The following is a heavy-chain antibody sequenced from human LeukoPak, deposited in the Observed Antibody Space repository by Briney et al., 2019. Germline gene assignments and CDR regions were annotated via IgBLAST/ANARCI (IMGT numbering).Heavy chain of an antibody. J-gene: IGHJ1*01. V-gene: IGHV3-23*01. CDR3: AMGPYSSGWYGPKYFQH. CDR1: GFTFSSYA. Sequence: PGGSLRLPCAASGFTFSSYAMSWVRQAPGKGLEWVSAISGSGGSTYYADSVKGRFTISRDNSKNTLYLQMNSLRAEDTAVYYCAMGPYSSGWYGPKYFQHWGQGTLVTVSS. D-gene: IGHD6-19*01. CDR2: ISGSGGST.